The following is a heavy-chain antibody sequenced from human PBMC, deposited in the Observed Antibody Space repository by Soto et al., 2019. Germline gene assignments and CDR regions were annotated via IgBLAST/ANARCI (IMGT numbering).Heavy chain of an antibody. Sequence: VASVKVSCKASGGTFSSYAISWVRQAPGQGLEWMGGIIPIFGTANYAQKFQGRVTITADESTSTAYMELSSLRSEDTAVYYCATDSGSLVVDFDYWGQGTLVTVSS. V-gene: IGHV1-69*13. D-gene: IGHD1-26*01. CDR3: ATDSGSLVVDFDY. J-gene: IGHJ4*02. CDR2: IIPIFGTA. CDR1: GGTFSSYA.